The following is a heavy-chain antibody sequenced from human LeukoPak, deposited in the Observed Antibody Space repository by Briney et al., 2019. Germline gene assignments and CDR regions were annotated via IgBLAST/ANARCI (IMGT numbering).Heavy chain of an antibody. CDR3: AKDLRRDSYGYTAFDI. CDR2: ISGSGGST. D-gene: IGHD5-18*01. V-gene: IGHV3-23*01. J-gene: IGHJ3*02. CDR1: GFTFSSYA. Sequence: GSLRLSCAASGFTFSSYAMSWGRQAPGKGLEGVSAISGSGGSTYYADFVKGRFTISRDNSKNTLYLQMNSLRAEDTAVYYCAKDLRRDSYGYTAFDIWGQGTMVTVSS.